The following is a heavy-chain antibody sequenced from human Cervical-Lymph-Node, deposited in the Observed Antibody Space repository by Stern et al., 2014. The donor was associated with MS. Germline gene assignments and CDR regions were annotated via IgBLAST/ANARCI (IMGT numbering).Heavy chain of an antibody. V-gene: IGHV1-69*01. CDR2: IPPIFGTA. CDR1: GGTFSTYA. Sequence: QLVESGAEVKKPGSSVKVSCQASGGTFSTYAISWVRQAPGQGLEWMGGIPPIFGTANYAKKFQGRVTITADESTSTAYMELSSLRSEDTAVYYCAREYNWNDRFYGMDVWGQGTTVTVSS. D-gene: IGHD1-20*01. CDR3: AREYNWNDRFYGMDV. J-gene: IGHJ6*02.